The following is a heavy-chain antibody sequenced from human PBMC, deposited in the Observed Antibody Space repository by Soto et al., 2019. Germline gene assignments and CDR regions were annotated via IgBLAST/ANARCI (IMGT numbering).Heavy chain of an antibody. Sequence: QVQVLQSGAEVKKPGASVKVSCKASEYTFTSYTMHWVRQAPGQRLEWMGWINGGNGNTKYSQKFQGRVTITRDTTASTAYMELSSLRSDDTAVYYCARELLGLYYFDYWGQGTLVTVSS. CDR2: INGGNGNT. D-gene: IGHD2-8*02. V-gene: IGHV1-3*01. CDR3: ARELLGLYYFDY. CDR1: EYTFTSYT. J-gene: IGHJ4*02.